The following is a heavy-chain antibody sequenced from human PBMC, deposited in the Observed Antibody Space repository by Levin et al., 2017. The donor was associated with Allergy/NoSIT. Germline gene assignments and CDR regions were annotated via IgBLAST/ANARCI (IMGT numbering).Heavy chain of an antibody. CDR2: IYYSGST. Sequence: SETLSLTCTVSGVSISSGGYYWSWIRQHPGKGLEWIGYIYYSGSTYYNPSLKSRVTISVHTSKNQFSLKLSSVTAADTAAYYYATHLGCSGGSCCPGSWFDPWGQGSLVSVSS. J-gene: IGHJ5*02. CDR1: GVSISSGGYY. CDR3: ATHLGCSGGSCCPGSWFDP. D-gene: IGHD2-15*01. V-gene: IGHV4-31*03.